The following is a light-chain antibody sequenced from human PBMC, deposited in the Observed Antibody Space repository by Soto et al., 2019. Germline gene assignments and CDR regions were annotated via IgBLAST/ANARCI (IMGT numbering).Light chain of an antibody. CDR3: LQDYNYPRT. V-gene: IGKV1-6*01. Sequence: IQMTQSPLSLSASVGDRVTIACRASQDIGKDLGCYQQKPGEPPELLISVASSLESGVPSRFSGSGFGSYFNLTISNLQPEDFATYYCLQDYNYPRTFGQGTKVEL. CDR2: VAS. CDR1: QDIGKD. J-gene: IGKJ1*01.